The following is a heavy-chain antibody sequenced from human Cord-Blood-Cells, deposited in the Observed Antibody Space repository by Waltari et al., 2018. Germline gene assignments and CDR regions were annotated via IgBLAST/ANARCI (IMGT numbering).Heavy chain of an antibody. D-gene: IGHD4-17*01. Sequence: QVQRVQSVAEVKKPGSSVQVSCQASVGTFSSYAIRCVLQAPGQGLEWMGGIIPIFGTANYAQKFQGRVTITADESTSTAYMELSSLRSEDTAVYYCASGEYYGGRDAFDIWGQGTMVTVSS. J-gene: IGHJ3*02. V-gene: IGHV1-69*01. CDR3: ASGEYYGGRDAFDI. CDR1: VGTFSSYA. CDR2: IIPIFGTA.